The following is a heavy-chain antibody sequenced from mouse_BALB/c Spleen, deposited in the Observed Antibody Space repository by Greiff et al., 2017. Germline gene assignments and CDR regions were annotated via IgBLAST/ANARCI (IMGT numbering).Heavy chain of an antibody. CDR2: IYPGDGDT. D-gene: IGHD2-4*01. V-gene: IGHV1-80*01. CDR3: ARSGGDYDGWFAY. CDR1: GYAFSSYW. Sequence: QVQLQQSGAELVRPGSSVKISCKASGYAFSSYWMNWVKQRPGQGLEWIGQIYPGDGDTNYNGKFKGKATLTADKSSSTAYMQLSSLTSEDSAVYFCARSGGDYDGWFAYWGQGTLVTVSA. J-gene: IGHJ3*01.